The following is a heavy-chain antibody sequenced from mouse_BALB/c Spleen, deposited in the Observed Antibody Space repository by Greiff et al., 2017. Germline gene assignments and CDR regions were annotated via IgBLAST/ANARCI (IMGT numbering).Heavy chain of an antibody. D-gene: IGHD1-1*01. V-gene: IGHV1S29*02. Sequence: EVQLQQSGPELVKPGASVKISCKASGYTFTDYNMHWVKQSHGKSLEWIGYIYPYNGGTGYNQKFKSKATLTVDNSSSTAYMELRSLTSEDSAVYYCARENYYGSSYVDAMDYWGQGTLVTVSA. J-gene: IGHJ3*01. CDR2: IYPYNGGT. CDR1: GYTFTDYN. CDR3: ARENYYGSSYVDAMDY.